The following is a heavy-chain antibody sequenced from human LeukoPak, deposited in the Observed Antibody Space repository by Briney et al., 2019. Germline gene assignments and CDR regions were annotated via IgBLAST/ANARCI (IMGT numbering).Heavy chain of an antibody. Sequence: GGSLRLSCAASGFTFSSYAISWVRQAPGKGLEWVSAISGSGGSTYYADSVKGRFTISRDNSKNTLYLQMNSLRAEDTAVYYCAREHLYSSSWYTDLYYFDYWGQGTLVTVSS. J-gene: IGHJ4*02. V-gene: IGHV3-23*01. D-gene: IGHD6-13*01. CDR3: AREHLYSSSWYTDLYYFDY. CDR1: GFTFSSYA. CDR2: ISGSGGST.